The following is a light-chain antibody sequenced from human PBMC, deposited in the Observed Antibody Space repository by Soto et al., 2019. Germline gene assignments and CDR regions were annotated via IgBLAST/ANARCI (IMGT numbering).Light chain of an antibody. CDR2: EVT. CDR3: SSYTTAYTQV. Sequence: QSALSQPASVSGSPGQSITISCTGTSNDVGYYNYVSWYQQHPGQAPKLMISEVTTRPSGVSDRFSGSKFGNTASLTISRLQAEDEAHYYCSSYTTAYTQVFGGGTKLTVL. CDR1: SNDVGYYNY. J-gene: IGLJ3*02. V-gene: IGLV2-14*01.